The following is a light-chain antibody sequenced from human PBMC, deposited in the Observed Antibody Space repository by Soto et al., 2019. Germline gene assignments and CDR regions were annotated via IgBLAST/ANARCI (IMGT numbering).Light chain of an antibody. CDR1: QSVSSN. J-gene: IGKJ1*01. V-gene: IGKV3-15*01. Sequence: EIVLTQSPGTLSVSPGERVTLSCRASQSVSSNLAWYQQKPGQAPRLLIYGASTRATDIPVRFSGSGSGTEFTLTISSLQSEDFAVYYCQQYNDWPRTFGQGTKVDIK. CDR2: GAS. CDR3: QQYNDWPRT.